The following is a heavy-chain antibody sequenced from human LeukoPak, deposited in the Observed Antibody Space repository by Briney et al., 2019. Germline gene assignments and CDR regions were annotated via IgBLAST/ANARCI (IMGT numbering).Heavy chain of an antibody. V-gene: IGHV3-7*01. CDR3: AREEELFFPYGMDV. Sequence: GGSLRLSCAASGFTFSSYWMSWVRQAPGKGLEWVANIKQDGSEKYYADSVKGRFTISRDNAKNSLYLQMNSLRAEDTAVYYCAREEELFFPYGMDVWGQGTTVTVSS. J-gene: IGHJ6*02. CDR2: IKQDGSEK. D-gene: IGHD3-10*01. CDR1: GFTFSSYW.